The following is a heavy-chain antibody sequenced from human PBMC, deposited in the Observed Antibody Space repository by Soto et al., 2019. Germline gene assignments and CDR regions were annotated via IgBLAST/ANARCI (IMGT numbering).Heavy chain of an antibody. D-gene: IGHD2-2*01. J-gene: IGHJ4*02. Sequence: ASVKVSCKACGYTFTRYGISGVRQAPGQGLEWMGWISAYNGNTNYAQKLQGRVTMTTDTSTSTAYMELRSLRSDDTALYYCARDCSSSSCSVWRYWGQGTQVTVSS. V-gene: IGHV1-18*01. CDR3: ARDCSSSSCSVWRY. CDR1: GYTFTRYG. CDR2: ISAYNGNT.